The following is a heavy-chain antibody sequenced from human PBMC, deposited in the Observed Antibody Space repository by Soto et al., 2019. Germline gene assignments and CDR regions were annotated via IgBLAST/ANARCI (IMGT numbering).Heavy chain of an antibody. Sequence: PGGSLRLSCAASGFTFSRYVMTWVRQAPGKGLEWVSVISARGGNTYYADFVNGRVTISRDNSENTLYLQMNSLRAEDTAVYYCAKSITMIVVVETNFDFWGQGTLVTVSS. D-gene: IGHD3-22*01. CDR2: ISARGGNT. CDR1: GFTFSRYV. CDR3: AKSITMIVVVETNFDF. V-gene: IGHV3-23*01. J-gene: IGHJ4*02.